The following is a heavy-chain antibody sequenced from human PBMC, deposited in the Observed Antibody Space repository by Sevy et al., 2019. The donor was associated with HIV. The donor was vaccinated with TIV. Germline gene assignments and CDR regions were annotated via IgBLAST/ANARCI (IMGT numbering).Heavy chain of an antibody. V-gene: IGHV3-33*01. CDR3: ARDHYDFLTGYYRFDY. Sequence: GGSLRLSCAASGFTFSSYDIHWVRQAPGKGLEWVAVISYDGNNKYYADSVKGRFTISRDNSKNTLYLQMNSLRAEDTAVYYCARDHYDFLTGYYRFDYWGQGTLVTVSS. CDR2: ISYDGNNK. J-gene: IGHJ4*02. D-gene: IGHD3-9*01. CDR1: GFTFSSYD.